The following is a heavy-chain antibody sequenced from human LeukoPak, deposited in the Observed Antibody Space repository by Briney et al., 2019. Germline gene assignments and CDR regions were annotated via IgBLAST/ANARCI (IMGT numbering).Heavy chain of an antibody. CDR3: AKGEGIVVVPAAIDY. D-gene: IGHD2-2*01. Sequence: GGSLRLSCAASGFTFSSYGMHWVRQAPGKGLEWVAVISYDGSNKYYADFVKGRFTISRDNSKNTLYLQMNSLRAEDTAVYYCAKGEGIVVVPAAIDYWGQGTLVTVSS. CDR1: GFTFSSYG. CDR2: ISYDGSNK. V-gene: IGHV3-30*18. J-gene: IGHJ4*02.